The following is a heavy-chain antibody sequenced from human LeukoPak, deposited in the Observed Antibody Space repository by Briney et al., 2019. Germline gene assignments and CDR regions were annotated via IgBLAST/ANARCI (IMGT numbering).Heavy chain of an antibody. V-gene: IGHV3-7*01. CDR3: ARDGGVEYYDSSNYYDY. Sequence: PGGSLRLSCAASGFTFSSYWMSWVRQAPGKGLEWVANIREDGTEKNYVDSVKGRFTISRDNAKTSLYLQMNSLRAEDTAVYYCARDGGVEYYDSSNYYDYWGQGTLVTVSS. J-gene: IGHJ4*02. D-gene: IGHD3-22*01. CDR1: GFTFSSYW. CDR2: IREDGTEK.